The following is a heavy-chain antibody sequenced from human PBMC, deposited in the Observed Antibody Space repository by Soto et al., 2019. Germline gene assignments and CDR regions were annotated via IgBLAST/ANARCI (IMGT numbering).Heavy chain of an antibody. CDR3: ARAIGADFFDY. J-gene: IGHJ4*02. CDR1: GFTFRRNN. D-gene: IGHD6-25*01. CDR2: ISDNGANT. Sequence: GGSLRLSCAASGFTFRRNNMNWVRQAPGKGLEWVSTISDNGANTFIGDSMKDHFDISRDNSKNTVFLHLSTVRAEDTAIYYCARAIGADFFDYWGQGTPVTVSS. V-gene: IGHV3-23*01.